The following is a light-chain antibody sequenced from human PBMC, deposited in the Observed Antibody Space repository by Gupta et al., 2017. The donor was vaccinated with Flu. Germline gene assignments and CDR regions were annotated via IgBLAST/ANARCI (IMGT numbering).Light chain of an antibody. V-gene: IGKV1-5*03. CDR3: QQYNSYSKT. CDR2: KAS. Sequence: DIQMTESPSTLSASVGDRVTITCRASQSISSWLDWYQQKPGKAPKLLIYKASRVESGVPSRFSGSGSGTEFTLTISSLQPEDFANYYCQQYNSYSKTFGQGTXLEIK. J-gene: IGKJ1*01. CDR1: QSISSW.